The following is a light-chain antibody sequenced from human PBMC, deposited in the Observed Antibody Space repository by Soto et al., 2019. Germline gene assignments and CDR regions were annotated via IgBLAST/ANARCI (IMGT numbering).Light chain of an antibody. V-gene: IGKV1-17*01. CDR3: LQHNSYPLT. CDR1: QGIRND. J-gene: IGKJ4*01. CDR2: AAS. Sequence: DIPMTQSPSSLSASVGDRVTITCRASQGIRNDLAWFQQKPGQSPRRLIYAASSLQSGVPSRFSGSGSGTEFRLTISSLQPEDFATYYCLQHNSYPLTFGGGTKVDIK.